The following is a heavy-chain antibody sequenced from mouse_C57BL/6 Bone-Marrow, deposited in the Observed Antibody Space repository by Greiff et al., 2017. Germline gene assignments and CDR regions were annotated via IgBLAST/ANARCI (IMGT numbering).Heavy chain of an antibody. Sequence: QVHVKQPGAELVRPGSSVKLSCKASGYTFTSYWMHWVKQRPIQGLEWIGNIDPSDSETHYNQKFKDKATLTVDKSSSTAYMQLGSLTSEDSAVYYCARGGYYYGSSHWYFDVWGTGTTVTVSS. CDR1: GYTFTSYW. V-gene: IGHV1-52*01. CDR2: IDPSDSET. J-gene: IGHJ1*03. CDR3: ARGGYYYGSSHWYFDV. D-gene: IGHD1-1*01.